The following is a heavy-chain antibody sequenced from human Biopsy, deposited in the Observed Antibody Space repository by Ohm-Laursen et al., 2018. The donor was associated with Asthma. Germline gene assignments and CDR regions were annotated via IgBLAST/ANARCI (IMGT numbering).Heavy chain of an antibody. V-gene: IGHV3-53*01. J-gene: IGHJ4*02. Sequence: SLGLSCTASGFAVSRDYMFWVRQAPGKGLEWVSVIYSGGTTHTADSVRGRFTISRDYSKNTLYLQMHSLRAEDTAVYYCARGDSSNWSHYYFDYWGQGTPVTVSS. D-gene: IGHD3-22*01. CDR1: GFAVSRDY. CDR2: IYSGGTT. CDR3: ARGDSSNWSHYYFDY.